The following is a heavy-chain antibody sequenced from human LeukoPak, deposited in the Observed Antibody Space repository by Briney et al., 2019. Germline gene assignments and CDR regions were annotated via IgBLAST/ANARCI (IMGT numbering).Heavy chain of an antibody. D-gene: IGHD2-2*02. Sequence: SETLSLTCTVSGGSISSGGYYWSWIRQHPGKGLEWIGYIYFSGSTYYNPSLKSRVTISIDTSNNQFSLRLTSMTAADTAVYYCARDVGVVPAAILPLKYFQHWGQGTLVTVSS. V-gene: IGHV4-31*03. CDR2: IYFSGST. CDR3: ARDVGVVPAAILPLKYFQH. CDR1: GGSISSGGYY. J-gene: IGHJ1*01.